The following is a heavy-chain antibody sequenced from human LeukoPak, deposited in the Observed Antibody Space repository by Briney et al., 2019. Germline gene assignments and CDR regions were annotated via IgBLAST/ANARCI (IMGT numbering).Heavy chain of an antibody. CDR3: ARLPIVVVPSTSFDM. V-gene: IGHV4-39*01. CDR1: GGSISSSTYY. D-gene: IGHD2-2*01. J-gene: IGHJ3*02. Sequence: SETLSLTCTVSGGSISSSTYYWGWIRQPPGKGLEWIGSINYSGTTYNNPSLKSRVTISVDTSKNQFSLKLSSVTAADTAVYYCARLPIVVVPSTSFDMWGQGTMVTVSS. CDR2: INYSGTT.